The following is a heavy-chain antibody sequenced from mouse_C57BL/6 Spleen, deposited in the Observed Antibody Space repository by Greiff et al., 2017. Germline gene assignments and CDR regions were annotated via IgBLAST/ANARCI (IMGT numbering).Heavy chain of an antibody. D-gene: IGHD2-4*01. CDR2: IWRGGST. CDR1: GFSLTSYG. CDR3: AKPYEYDAYYAMDY. V-gene: IGHV2-5*01. J-gene: IGHJ4*01. Sequence: QVQLQQSGPGLVQPSQSLSITCTVSGFSLTSYGVHWVRQSPGKGLEWLGVIWRGGSTDYNAAFMSRLSITKDNSKSQVFFKMNSLQADDTAIYYFAKPYEYDAYYAMDYWGQGTSVTVSS.